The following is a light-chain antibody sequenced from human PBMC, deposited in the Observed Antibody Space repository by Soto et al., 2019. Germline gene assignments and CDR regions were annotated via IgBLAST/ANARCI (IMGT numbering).Light chain of an antibody. CDR1: SSNIGSNI. CDR3: AAWDDSLNGWV. CDR2: SNN. Sequence: QPVLTQPPSASGTPGQRVTISCSGSSSNIGSNIVTWYQHLPGTAPKLLIYSNNQRPSGVPDRFSGSKSGTSASLAISGLQSEDEADYYCAAWDDSLNGWVFGGGTKLTVL. V-gene: IGLV1-44*01. J-gene: IGLJ3*02.